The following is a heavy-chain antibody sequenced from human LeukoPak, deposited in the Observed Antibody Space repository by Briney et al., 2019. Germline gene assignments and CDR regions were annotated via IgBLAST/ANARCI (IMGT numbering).Heavy chain of an antibody. CDR3: ARAPHYSNYGPYYYGMDV. D-gene: IGHD4-11*01. CDR1: EFTFSSYS. V-gene: IGHV3-48*01. Sequence: GGSLRLSCAASEFTFSSYSMNWVRQAPGKGLEWVSYITNSGNSKSYADSVKGRFTISRDNTKNSLYLQMNGLRAEDTAVYYCARAPHYSNYGPYYYGMDVWGQGTTVTVSS. CDR2: ITNSGNSK. J-gene: IGHJ6*02.